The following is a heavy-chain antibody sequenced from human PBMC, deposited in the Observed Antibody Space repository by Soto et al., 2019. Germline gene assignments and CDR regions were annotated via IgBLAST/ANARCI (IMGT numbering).Heavy chain of an antibody. CDR2: ISPDGSDT. J-gene: IGHJ5*02. CDR1: GFTFSTSW. CDR3: ASLDSALTVVPDVVQDL. Sequence: EVQLVESGGALVQPGGPLRLSCEASGFTFSTSWMNWVRQVPGKGLVWVSRISPDGSDTSYADSVKGRFTVSRDNAKKTLYLQMSSRRAEDTAVYYCASLDSALTVVPDVVQDLWGRGTLVTVSS. D-gene: IGHD2-2*01. V-gene: IGHV3-74*01.